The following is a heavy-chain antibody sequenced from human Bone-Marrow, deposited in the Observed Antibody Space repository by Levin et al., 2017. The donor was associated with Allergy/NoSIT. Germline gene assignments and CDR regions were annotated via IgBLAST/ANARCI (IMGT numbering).Heavy chain of an antibody. D-gene: IGHD3-22*01. CDR2: VYYSGST. CDR3: ARQTCGGGACYESRGWFDP. Sequence: SQTLSLTCTVSGDSITNSPYYWAWVRQSPGKGLEWIGNVYYSGSTYYNPSLKSRVTISVDTSKNQFSLKLTSVTAADTAMSWCARQTCGGGACYESRGWFDPWGQGNLVTVSS. J-gene: IGHJ5*02. CDR1: GDSITNSPYY. V-gene: IGHV4-39*01.